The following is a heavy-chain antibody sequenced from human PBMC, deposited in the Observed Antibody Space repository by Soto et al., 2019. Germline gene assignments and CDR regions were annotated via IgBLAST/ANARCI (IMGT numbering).Heavy chain of an antibody. J-gene: IGHJ4*02. Sequence: GGSLRLSCAASGFTFTNAWMSWVRQAPGKGLEWVGRSKSKTDGGTTDYAAPVKGRFTISRDDSKNTLSLQMNSLKTEDTAVYYCTTGWNDGSYYLDYWGRGTLVTVSS. CDR2: SKSKTDGGTT. CDR1: GFTFTNAW. CDR3: TTGWNDGSYYLDY. V-gene: IGHV3-15*01. D-gene: IGHD1-1*01.